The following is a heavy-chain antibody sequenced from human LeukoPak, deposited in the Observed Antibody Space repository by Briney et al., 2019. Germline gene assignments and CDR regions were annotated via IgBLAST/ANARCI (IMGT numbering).Heavy chain of an antibody. J-gene: IGHJ6*03. V-gene: IGHV4-61*02. CDR2: VYSSGST. D-gene: IGHD3-10*01. CDR1: GGSISSGSHY. CDR3: ARLGRFGALLPYYYYMDV. Sequence: PSETLSLTCTVSGGSISSGSHYWTWIRQPAGKGLEYIGRVYSSGSTDSNPSLRSRLTMSVDTSKSQLSLKLTSVTAADTAVYYCARLGRFGALLPYYYYMDVWGKGTTVTVSS.